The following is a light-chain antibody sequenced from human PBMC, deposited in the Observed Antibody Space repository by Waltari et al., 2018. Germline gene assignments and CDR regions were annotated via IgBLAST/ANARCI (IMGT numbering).Light chain of an antibody. J-gene: IGLJ2*01. CDR1: SSAVGGSNY. Sequence: QSALTQPRSVSGSPGQSVTISCTGTSSAVGGSNYVSWYQQHPGKAPKLMIYDVSKRPSGVPDRFSGSKSGNTASLTISGLQAEDEADYYCCSYAGSYTWVFGGGTKLTVL. CDR3: CSYAGSYTWV. V-gene: IGLV2-11*01. CDR2: DVS.